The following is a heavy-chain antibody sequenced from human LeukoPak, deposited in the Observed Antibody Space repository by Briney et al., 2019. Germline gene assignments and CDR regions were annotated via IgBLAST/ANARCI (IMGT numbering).Heavy chain of an antibody. J-gene: IGHJ4*02. V-gene: IGHV3-53*01. CDR1: GFTASSNY. CDR3: ARGEMHFDY. Sequence: GGSLRLSCAASGFTASSNYMSWVRQAPGKGLEWVSVIYSGGSTYYADSVKGRFTISRDNSKNTLYLQMNSLRAEDTAVYYCARGEMHFDYWGQGTLVTVSS. CDR2: IYSGGST. D-gene: IGHD5-24*01.